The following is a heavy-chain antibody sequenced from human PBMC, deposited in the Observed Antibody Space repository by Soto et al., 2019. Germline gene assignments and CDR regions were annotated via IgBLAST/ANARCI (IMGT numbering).Heavy chain of an antibody. Sequence: QVQLVESAGGVVQPGRSLRLSCAASGFTFSSYGMHWVRQAPGKGLEWVAVISYDGSNKYYADSVKGRFTISRDNSKNTLYLQMNSLRAEDTAVYYCAKYTRILLNWYFDLWGRGTLVTVSS. CDR3: AKYTRILLNWYFDL. J-gene: IGHJ2*01. V-gene: IGHV3-30*18. D-gene: IGHD2-2*02. CDR2: ISYDGSNK. CDR1: GFTFSSYG.